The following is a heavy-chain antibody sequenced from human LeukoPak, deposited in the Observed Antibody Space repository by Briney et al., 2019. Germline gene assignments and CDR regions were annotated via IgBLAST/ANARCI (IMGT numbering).Heavy chain of an antibody. CDR2: ISSSGDIT. CDR3: ARDPFMTTGWGIDY. J-gene: IGHJ4*01. Sequence: PGGSLRLSCAASGFTLSSYSMNWIRQAPGKGLEWVSYISSSGDITYYADSVRGRFTISRDNTKNSLYLQMNSLRAEDTAVYYCARDPFMTTGWGIDYWGQGTLVTVSS. V-gene: IGHV3-48*04. D-gene: IGHD4-17*01. CDR1: GFTLSSYS.